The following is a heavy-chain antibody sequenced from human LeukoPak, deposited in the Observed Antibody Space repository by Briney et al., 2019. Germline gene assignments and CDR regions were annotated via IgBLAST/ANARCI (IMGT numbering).Heavy chain of an antibody. Sequence: GESLKISCKGSGYRFTSYWIGWVRQMPGKGLEWMGIIYPGDSDTRYSPSFQGQITISADKSIGTAYLQWSSLKASDTAMYYCARHPRYFDALTRRDYYYYMDVWGKGTTVTVSS. CDR2: IYPGDSDT. D-gene: IGHD3-9*01. CDR1: GYRFTSYW. CDR3: ARHPRYFDALTRRDYYYYMDV. J-gene: IGHJ6*03. V-gene: IGHV5-51*01.